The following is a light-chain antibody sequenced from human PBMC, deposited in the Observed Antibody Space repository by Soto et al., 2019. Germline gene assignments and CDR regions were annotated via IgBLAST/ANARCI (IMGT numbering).Light chain of an antibody. CDR3: ASYAGTKLFV. CDR1: SSDVGGYNY. V-gene: IGLV2-8*01. J-gene: IGLJ7*01. Sequence: QSALTQPPSASGSPGQSLTISCTGTSSDVGGYNYVSWYQQRPGKAPKLVIYEVTKRPSGVPDRFSGSKSGSTASLTVSGLQADEEAEYYCASYAGTKLFVFGSGTQLTVL. CDR2: EVT.